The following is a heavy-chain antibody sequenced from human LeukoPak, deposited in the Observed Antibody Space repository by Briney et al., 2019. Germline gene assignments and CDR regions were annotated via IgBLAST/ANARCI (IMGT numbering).Heavy chain of an antibody. D-gene: IGHD6-19*01. CDR3: AIWGYSSGRSRTRPGDY. Sequence: GGSLRLSCAASGFTFSSYAMSWVRQAPGKGLEWVSAISGSGGSTYYADSVKGRFTISRDNSKNTLYLQMNSLRAEDTAVYYCAIWGYSSGRSRTRPGDYWGRGTLVTVSS. CDR2: ISGSGGST. V-gene: IGHV3-23*01. CDR1: GFTFSSYA. J-gene: IGHJ4*02.